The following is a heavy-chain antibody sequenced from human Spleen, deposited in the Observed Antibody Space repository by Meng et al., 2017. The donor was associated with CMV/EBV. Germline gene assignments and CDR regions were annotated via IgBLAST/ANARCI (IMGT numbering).Heavy chain of an antibody. J-gene: IGHJ4*02. Sequence: QLRRQGTGPGLVKPSETLSLTCTVSGGSISSSSYYWGWIRQPPGKGLEWIGSIYYSGSTYYNPSLKSRVTISVDTSKNQFSLKLSSVTAADTAVYYCARRRGSGSYSPYYFDYWGQGTLVTVSS. CDR2: IYYSGST. CDR1: GGSISSSSYY. D-gene: IGHD3-10*01. V-gene: IGHV4-39*07. CDR3: ARRRGSGSYSPYYFDY.